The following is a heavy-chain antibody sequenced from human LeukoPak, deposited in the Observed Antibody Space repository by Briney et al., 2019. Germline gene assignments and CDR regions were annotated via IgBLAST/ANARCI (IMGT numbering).Heavy chain of an antibody. D-gene: IGHD5-18*01. CDR3: ARSQRGYSYGEH. CDR1: GFTFSTYW. CDR2: VDSDGSGT. J-gene: IGHJ4*02. V-gene: IGHV3-74*01. Sequence: PGGSLRLSCAASGFTFSTYWMHWVRQAPGKGLVWLSRVDSDGSGTSYADSVKGRFTISRDNGKNILFLQMDSLRAEDTAVYFCARSQRGYSYGEHWGQGTPVTVSS.